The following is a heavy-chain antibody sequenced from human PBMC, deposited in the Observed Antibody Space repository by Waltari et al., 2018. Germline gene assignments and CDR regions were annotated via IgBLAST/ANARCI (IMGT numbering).Heavy chain of an antibody. V-gene: IGHV4-39*01. CDR2: ISYSGAT. CDR3: ATYVGASVGTAAFDV. J-gene: IGHJ3*01. D-gene: IGHD6-13*01. Sequence: GWIRQPPGKGLEWTGTISYSGATYNSPSHKSRVTISVDTSKNQFSLKLSSATAADTAVYYCATYVGASVGTAAFDVWGQGTMVTVSS.